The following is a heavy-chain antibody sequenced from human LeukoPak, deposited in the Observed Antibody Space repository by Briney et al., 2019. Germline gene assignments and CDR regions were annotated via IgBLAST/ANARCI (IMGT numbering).Heavy chain of an antibody. Sequence: SETLSLTSSVSAGSLTNYYCTWVRQPPGKALEWVGHVDYSGNTNYNPSLKSRVTISLDTSKTHFSLKVNSVTAADTAIYYCARLFRRTWFDPWGQGTLVIVS. D-gene: IGHD3-9*01. CDR1: AGSLTNYY. V-gene: IGHV4-59*08. CDR2: VDYSGNT. CDR3: ARLFRRTWFDP. J-gene: IGHJ5*02.